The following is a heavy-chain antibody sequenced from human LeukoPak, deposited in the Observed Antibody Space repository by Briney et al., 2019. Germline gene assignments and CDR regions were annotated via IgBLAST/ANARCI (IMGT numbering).Heavy chain of an antibody. CDR3: ARVAGIAAAGRNWFDP. D-gene: IGHD6-13*01. V-gene: IGHV1-2*02. CDR1: GYTFTGYY. J-gene: IGHJ5*02. CDR2: INPNSGGT. Sequence: ASVKVPCKASGYTFTGYYMHWVRQAPGQGLEWMGWINPNSGGTNYAQKFQGRVTMTRDTSISTAYMELSRLRSDDTAVYYCARVAGIAAAGRNWFDPWGQGTLVTVSS.